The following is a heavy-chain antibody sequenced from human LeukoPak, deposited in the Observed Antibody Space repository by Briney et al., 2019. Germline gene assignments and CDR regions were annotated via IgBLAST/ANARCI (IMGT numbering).Heavy chain of an antibody. CDR3: ARDSGYYDSSGLPNYFDY. D-gene: IGHD3-22*01. J-gene: IGHJ4*02. V-gene: IGHV1-18*01. CDR2: ISAYNGNT. Sequence: ASVKVSCKASGYTFTSYGISWVRQAPGQGLEWMGWISAYNGNTNYAQKLQGRVTMTTDTSTSTAYMELRSLRSDDTAVYCCARDSGYYDSSGLPNYFDYWGQGTLVTVSS. CDR1: GYTFTSYG.